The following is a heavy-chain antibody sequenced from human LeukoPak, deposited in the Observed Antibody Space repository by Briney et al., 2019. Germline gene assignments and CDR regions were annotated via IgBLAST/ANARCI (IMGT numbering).Heavy chain of an antibody. CDR3: ARGVANWFDP. CDR2: INPNSGNT. J-gene: IGHJ5*02. D-gene: IGHD5-12*01. Sequence: ASVKVSCKASGYTFTSYAMNWVRQATGQGLEWMGWINPNSGNTGYAQKFQGRVTITRNTSISTAYMELSSLRSDDTAVYYCARGVANWFDPWGQGTLVTVSS. CDR1: GYTFTSYA. V-gene: IGHV1-8*03.